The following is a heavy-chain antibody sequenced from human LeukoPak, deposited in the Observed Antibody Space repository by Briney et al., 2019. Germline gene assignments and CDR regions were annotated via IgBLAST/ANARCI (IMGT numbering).Heavy chain of an antibody. Sequence: GGSLRLSCAASGFTFSDYYMSWIRQAPGKGLEWLSYISSSGSTIRYGDSVKGRFSISRDNAKNSLYLQMNSLRAEDTAVYYCARDRGSMVRGRNCMDVWGKGTTVTVSS. D-gene: IGHD3-10*01. V-gene: IGHV3-11*04. J-gene: IGHJ6*03. CDR3: ARDRGSMVRGRNCMDV. CDR2: ISSSGSTI. CDR1: GFTFSDYY.